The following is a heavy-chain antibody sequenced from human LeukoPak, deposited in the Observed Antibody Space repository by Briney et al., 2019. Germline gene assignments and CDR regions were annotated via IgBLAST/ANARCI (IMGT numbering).Heavy chain of an antibody. J-gene: IGHJ4*02. D-gene: IGHD3-9*01. V-gene: IGHV3-23*01. CDR3: AAPDYDILTGYSVDFDY. Sequence: GGSLRLSCAASGFTFTSYAMSWVRQAPGKGLEWVSAISSSGGTTHYADSVKGRFSISRENSKNTLYLQMNSLRAEDTAVYYCAAPDYDILTGYSVDFDYWGQGTLVTVSS. CDR2: ISSSGGTT. CDR1: GFTFTSYA.